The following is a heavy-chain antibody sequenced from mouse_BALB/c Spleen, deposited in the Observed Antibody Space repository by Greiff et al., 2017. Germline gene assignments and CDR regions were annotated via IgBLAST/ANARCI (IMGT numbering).Heavy chain of an antibody. CDR2: IYPGNSDT. D-gene: IGHD2-2*01. Sequence: VHVKQSGTVLARPGASVKMSCKASGYTFTSYWMHWVKQRPGQGLEWIGAIYPGNSDTSYNQKFKGKAKLTAVTSTSTAYMELSSLTNEDSAVYYCTRNYGYTYFDVWGAGTTVTVSS. J-gene: IGHJ1*01. V-gene: IGHV1-5*01. CDR3: TRNYGYTYFDV. CDR1: GYTFTSYW.